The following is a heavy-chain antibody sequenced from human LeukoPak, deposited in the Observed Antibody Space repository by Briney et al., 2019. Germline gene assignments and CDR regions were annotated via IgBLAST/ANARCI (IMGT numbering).Heavy chain of an antibody. CDR2: AYHSGST. J-gene: IGHJ6*03. Sequence: SETLSLTCTVSSYSISSHYYWGWIRQPPGRGLEWIGSAYHSGSTYYNPSLKSRVTISVDTSKNQFSLKLSSVTAADTAVYYCARETSQKGAHYMDVWGKGTTVTISS. D-gene: IGHD3-16*01. V-gene: IGHV4-38-2*02. CDR3: ARETSQKGAHYMDV. CDR1: SYSISSHYY.